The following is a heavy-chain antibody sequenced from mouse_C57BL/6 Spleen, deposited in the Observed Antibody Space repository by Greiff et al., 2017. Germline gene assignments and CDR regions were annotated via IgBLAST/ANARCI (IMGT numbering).Heavy chain of an antibody. V-gene: IGHV5-4*01. CDR2: ISDGGSYT. CDR1: GFTFSSYA. D-gene: IGHD1-3*01. J-gene: IGHJ1*03. Sequence: DVMLVESGGGLVKPGGSLKLSCAASGFTFSSYAMSWVRQTPEKRLEWVATISDGGSYTYYPDNVKGRFTISRDNAKNNLYLQMSHLKSEDTAMYYCARDRIKDWTGYFDVWGTGTTVTVSS. CDR3: ARDRIKDWTGYFDV.